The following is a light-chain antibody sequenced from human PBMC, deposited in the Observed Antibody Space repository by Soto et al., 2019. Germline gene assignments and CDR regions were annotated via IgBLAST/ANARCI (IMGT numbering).Light chain of an antibody. CDR3: QQYGSSPLYT. CDR1: QSVSNSY. Sequence: EIVLTQSPGTLSLSPGERATLSCRASQSVSNSYLVWYQQKPGQAPRLLIHGATSRATGIPDRFSGSGSGTDFTLTISRLEPEDFAVYYCQQYGSSPLYTFGQGTKLEIK. J-gene: IGKJ2*01. CDR2: GAT. V-gene: IGKV3-20*01.